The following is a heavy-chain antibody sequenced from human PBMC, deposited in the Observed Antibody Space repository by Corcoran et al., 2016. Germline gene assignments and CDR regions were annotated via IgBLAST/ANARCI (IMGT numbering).Heavy chain of an antibody. CDR1: GDSVSGNSAA. Sequence: QVQLQQSGPGLVKPSQTLSLTCAISGDSVSGNSAAWNWIRQSPSRGLEWLGRTYYRSKGYNDYAGYVKSRITINPDTTKNQFSLKLNSVTPEDTAVYYCARETWIQQIYGMDVWGQGTTVTVSS. CDR2: TYYRSKGYN. CDR3: ARETWIQQIYGMDV. J-gene: IGHJ6*02. D-gene: IGHD5-18*01. V-gene: IGHV6-1*01.